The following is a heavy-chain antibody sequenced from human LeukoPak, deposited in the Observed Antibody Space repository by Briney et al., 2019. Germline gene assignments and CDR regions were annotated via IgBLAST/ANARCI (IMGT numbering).Heavy chain of an antibody. D-gene: IGHD6-19*01. V-gene: IGHV4-39*02. CDR2: IYYSGST. CDR3: AREREWLVKNYFDY. Sequence: PSETLSLTCTVSGGSISSSSYYWGWIRQPPGKGLEWIGSIYYSGSTYYNPSLKSRVTISVDTSKNQFSLKLSSVTAADTAVYYCAREREWLVKNYFDYWGQGTLVTVSS. J-gene: IGHJ4*02. CDR1: GGSISSSSYY.